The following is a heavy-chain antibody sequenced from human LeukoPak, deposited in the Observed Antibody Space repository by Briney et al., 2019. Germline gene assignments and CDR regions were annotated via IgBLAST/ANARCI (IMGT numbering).Heavy chain of an antibody. V-gene: IGHV3-74*03. J-gene: IGHJ4*02. CDR2: ISGDGTIK. Sequence: GGSLRLSCEPSGFPFSSYWMLWVRQAPGKGLVWVSRISGDGTIKTYANFVRGRFTISRDNTKNILYLQMNSLKVEDTATYFCSRSQFDYWGQGVLVTVSS. CDR3: SRSQFDY. CDR1: GFPFSSYW.